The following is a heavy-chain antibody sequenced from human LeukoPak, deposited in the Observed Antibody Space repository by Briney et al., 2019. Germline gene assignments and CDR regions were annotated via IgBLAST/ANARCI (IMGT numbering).Heavy chain of an antibody. J-gene: IGHJ4*02. Sequence: PGGSLRLSCAASGVTFINYGMHWVRQAPGKGLEWVAFIRYDGDNKYYTDSVRGRFTISRDNSKNTVYLQMNSLRPEDTAVYYCAKAGGPWSSSSYFDYWGQGTLVTVSS. D-gene: IGHD6-6*01. CDR2: IRYDGDNK. V-gene: IGHV3-30*02. CDR1: GVTFINYG. CDR3: AKAGGPWSSSSYFDY.